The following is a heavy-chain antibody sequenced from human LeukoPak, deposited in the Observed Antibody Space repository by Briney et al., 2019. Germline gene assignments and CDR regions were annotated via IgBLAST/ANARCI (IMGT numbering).Heavy chain of an antibody. Sequence: PGGSLRLSCVGSGFTFSRYGMHWVRQAPGKGLEWVAVISNDGSNKYYAGSVKGRFTVSRDNSKNTVYMQMNSLRAEDTAVYYCAKAFVVVADTPPHDYWGQGTLVTVSS. V-gene: IGHV3-30*18. CDR1: GFTFSRYG. J-gene: IGHJ4*02. CDR2: ISNDGSNK. CDR3: AKAFVVVADTPPHDY. D-gene: IGHD2-15*01.